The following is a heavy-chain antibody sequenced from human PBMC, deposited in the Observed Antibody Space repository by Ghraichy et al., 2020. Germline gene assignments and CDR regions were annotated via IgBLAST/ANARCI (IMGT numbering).Heavy chain of an antibody. CDR1: GYTFTRPG. J-gene: IGHJ4*02. V-gene: IGHV1-18*01. D-gene: IGHD2-15*01. Sequence: ASVKVSCKASGYTFTRPGISWVRQAPGQGLEWMGWISAYNGDTNHVQKFQGRVTITTDTSTSTAYMELRSLRSDDTAVYYCARDIGPRDDYFDYWGQGTLVTVSS. CDR2: ISAYNGDT. CDR3: ARDIGPRDDYFDY.